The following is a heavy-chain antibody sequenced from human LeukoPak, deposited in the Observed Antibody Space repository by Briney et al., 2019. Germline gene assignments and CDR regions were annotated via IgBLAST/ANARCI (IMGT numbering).Heavy chain of an antibody. D-gene: IGHD1-1*01. J-gene: IGHJ4*02. Sequence: GGSLRLSCAASGFTFSRIAMTWVRQAPGKGLEWVSTIRSNGDTAYNADSVRGRFAISRDNSKNALFLQMNSLRVEDTAIYYCAKGQELDDGVFDSWGQGTLVTVPS. CDR1: GFTFSRIA. V-gene: IGHV3-23*01. CDR2: IRSNGDTA. CDR3: AKGQELDDGVFDS.